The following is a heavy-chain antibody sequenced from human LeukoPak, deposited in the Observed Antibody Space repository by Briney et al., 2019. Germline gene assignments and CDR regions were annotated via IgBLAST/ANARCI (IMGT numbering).Heavy chain of an antibody. CDR2: INHSGST. J-gene: IGHJ6*02. CDR3: ARDYDILTGYYYYYGMDV. Sequence: SETLSLTCAVYGGSFSGYYWSWIRQPPGNGLEWIGEINHSGSTNYNPSLKSRFTISVDTSKNQFSLKLSSVTAADTAVYYCARDYDILTGYYYYYGMDVWGQGTSVTVSS. D-gene: IGHD3-9*01. V-gene: IGHV4-34*01. CDR1: GGSFSGYY.